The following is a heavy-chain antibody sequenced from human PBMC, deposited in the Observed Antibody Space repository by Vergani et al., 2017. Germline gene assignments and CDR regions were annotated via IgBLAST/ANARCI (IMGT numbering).Heavy chain of an antibody. V-gene: IGHV4-31*03. CDR3: AREGRITIFGVVTSPDAFDI. Sequence: QVQLQESGPGLVKPSQTLSLTCTVSGGSISCGGYYWSWIRQHPGKGLEWIGYIYYSGSTYYNPSLKSRVTISVETSKNQFSLKLSSVTAADTAVYYCAREGRITIFGVVTSPDAFDIWGQGTMVTVSS. CDR2: IYYSGST. D-gene: IGHD3-3*01. J-gene: IGHJ3*02. CDR1: GGSISCGGYY.